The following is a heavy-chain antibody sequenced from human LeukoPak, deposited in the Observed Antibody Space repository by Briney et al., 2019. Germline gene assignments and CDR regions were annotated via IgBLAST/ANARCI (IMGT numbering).Heavy chain of an antibody. CDR2: ISWNSGSI. V-gene: IGHV3-9*01. D-gene: IGHD3-22*01. CDR1: GFTFDDYA. Sequence: GRSLRLSCAASGFTFDDYAMHWIRQAPGKGLEWVSGISWNSGSIGYADSVKGRFTISRDNAKNSLYLQMNSLRAEDTASYYCAKAFSSYYDSSGPLDYWGQGTLVTVSS. CDR3: AKAFSSYYDSSGPLDY. J-gene: IGHJ4*02.